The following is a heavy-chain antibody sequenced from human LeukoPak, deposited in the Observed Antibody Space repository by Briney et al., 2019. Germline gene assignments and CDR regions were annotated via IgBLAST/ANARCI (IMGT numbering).Heavy chain of an antibody. CDR1: GFTFSSYA. J-gene: IGHJ4*02. CDR2: ISGSGGST. D-gene: IGHD5-12*01. V-gene: IGHV3-23*01. CDR3: ARVVNSGYDHYYFDY. Sequence: PGGSLRLSCAASGFTFSSYAMSWVRQAPGKGLEWVSAISGSGGSTYYADSVKGRFTISRDNAKNSLYLQMNSLRAEDTAVYYCARVVNSGYDHYYFDYWGQGTLVTVSS.